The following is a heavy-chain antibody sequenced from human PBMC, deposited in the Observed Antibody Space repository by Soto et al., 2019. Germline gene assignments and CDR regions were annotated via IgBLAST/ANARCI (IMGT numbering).Heavy chain of an antibody. CDR2: ISAHNGNT. J-gene: IGHJ4*02. V-gene: IGHV1-18*01. D-gene: IGHD1-1*01. Sequence: QVHLVQSGAEVKKPGASVKVSCKGSGYAFTTYGITWVRQAPGQGLEWMGWISAHNGNTNYAQKLEGRVTMTRDTSTSTAYMELRSLRSDDTAVYSCERGRYGDYWGQGALVTVSS. CDR1: GYAFTTYG. CDR3: ERGRYGDY.